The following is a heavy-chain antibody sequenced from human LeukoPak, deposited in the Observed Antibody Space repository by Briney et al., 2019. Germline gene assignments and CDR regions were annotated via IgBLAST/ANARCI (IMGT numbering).Heavy chain of an antibody. CDR1: GGSISSYY. D-gene: IGHD6-13*01. J-gene: IGHJ5*02. V-gene: IGHV4-4*07. CDR2: IYTSGST. Sequence: PSETLSLTCTVSGGSISSYYWSWIRQPAGKGLEWIGRIYTSGSTNYNPSLKSRVTISVDTSKNQFSLKLSSVTAADTAVYYCARAIGWGSSWSHNWFDPWGQGTLVTVSS. CDR3: ARAIGWGSSWSHNWFDP.